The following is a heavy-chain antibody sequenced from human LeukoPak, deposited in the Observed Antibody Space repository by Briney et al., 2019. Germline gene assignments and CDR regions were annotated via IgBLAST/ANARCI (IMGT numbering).Heavy chain of an antibody. V-gene: IGHV3-20*04. J-gene: IGHJ4*02. CDR1: GFNFYDHA. D-gene: IGHD6-13*01. CDR2: INWNAGTI. Sequence: RTGGSPRLSCAASGFNFYDHAFNWVRQRPGKGLEWVSSINWNAGTIDYVDSVKGRFTISRDNAKNPVYLQMNSLRADDAALYFCARRAVTSWYSDYWGQGTLVTVSS. CDR3: ARRAVTSWYSDY.